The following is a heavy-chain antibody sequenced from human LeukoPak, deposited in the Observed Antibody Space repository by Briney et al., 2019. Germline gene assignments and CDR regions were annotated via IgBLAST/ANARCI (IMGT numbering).Heavy chain of an antibody. J-gene: IGHJ4*02. CDR1: GGSFSGYY. CDR3: ASLYGSGYFDY. Sequence: SETLSLTCAVYGGSFSGYYWSWIRQPPGKGLEWIGEINHSGSTNYNPSLKSRATISVDTSKNQFSLKLSSVTAADTAVYYCASLYGSGYFDYWGQGTLDTVSS. D-gene: IGHD3-10*01. CDR2: INHSGST. V-gene: IGHV4-34*01.